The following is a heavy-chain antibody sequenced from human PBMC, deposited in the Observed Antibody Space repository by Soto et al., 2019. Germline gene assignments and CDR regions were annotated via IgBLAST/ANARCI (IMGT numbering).Heavy chain of an antibody. V-gene: IGHV3-66*01. CDR1: GFIVSDTY. CDR2: ISNRGDT. J-gene: IGHJ3*02. CDR3: AREPRYCRGGSCSITGDAYDI. D-gene: IGHD2-15*01. Sequence: EVHLVESGGGLVQPGGSLRLSCTASGFIVSDTYVNWVRQAPGKGLKWVSVISNRGDTHYADSVRGRFSLSRDISDNTLHLQMNNLRVEDTAVYYCAREPRYCRGGSCSITGDAYDIWGQGTMVTVSS.